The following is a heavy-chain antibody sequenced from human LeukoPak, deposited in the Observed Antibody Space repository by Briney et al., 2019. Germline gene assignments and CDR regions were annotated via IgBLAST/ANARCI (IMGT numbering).Heavy chain of an antibody. CDR1: GFTFSSVS. CDR2: ISSTSTST. CDR3: ARVRSGYYFDY. J-gene: IGHJ4*02. D-gene: IGHD3-22*01. V-gene: IGHV3-48*02. Sequence: GGSLRLSCAASGFTFSSVSMNWVRQAPGKGLEWVSYISSTSTSTYYADSAKGRLTISRDNAQNSLYLQMNSLGDDDTAVYYCARVRSGYYFDYWGQGTLVTVSS.